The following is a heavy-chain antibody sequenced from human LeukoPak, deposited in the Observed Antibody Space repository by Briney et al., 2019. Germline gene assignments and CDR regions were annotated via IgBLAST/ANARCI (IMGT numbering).Heavy chain of an antibody. CDR3: TTVRSYYGSGR. Sequence: PGGSLKLSCVASGFTFSDSTMHWVRQASGKGLEWVGRIRSNANSYATAYAESVKGRFTISRDDSKNTAYLQMNSLKTEDTAVYYCTTVRSYYGSGRWGQGTLVTVSS. CDR2: IRSNANSYAT. D-gene: IGHD3-10*01. V-gene: IGHV3-73*01. CDR1: GFTFSDST. J-gene: IGHJ4*02.